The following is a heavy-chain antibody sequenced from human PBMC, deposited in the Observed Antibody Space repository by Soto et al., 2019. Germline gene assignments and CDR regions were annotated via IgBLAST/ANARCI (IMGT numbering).Heavy chain of an antibody. J-gene: IGHJ4*02. CDR2: ISSSSSYI. V-gene: IGHV3-21*01. D-gene: IGHD5-12*01. CDR1: GFTFSSYS. Sequence: VGSLGLSCSASGFTFSSYSMNWVRQAPGKGLEWVSSISSSSSYIYYADSVKGRFTISRDNAKSSLYLQMNSLRAEDTAVYYCARSLIVATTSRSFDYWGQGTLVTVSS. CDR3: ARSLIVATTSRSFDY.